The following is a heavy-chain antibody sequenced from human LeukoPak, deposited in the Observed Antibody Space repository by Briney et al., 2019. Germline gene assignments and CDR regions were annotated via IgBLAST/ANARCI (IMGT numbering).Heavy chain of an antibody. D-gene: IGHD6-6*01. CDR1: GFALSNHY. CDR3: ARELSSSSIALPSDY. Sequence: GGSLRLSCAASGFALSNHYMNWVRQAPGKGLEWVSSISSSSSYIYYADSVKGRFTISRDNAKNSLYLQMNSLRAEDTAVYYCARELSSSSIALPSDYWGQGTLVTVSS. CDR2: ISSSSSYI. J-gene: IGHJ4*02. V-gene: IGHV3-21*01.